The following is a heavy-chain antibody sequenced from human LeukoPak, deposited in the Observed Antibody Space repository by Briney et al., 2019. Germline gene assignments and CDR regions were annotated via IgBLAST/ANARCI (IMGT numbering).Heavy chain of an antibody. Sequence: GGSLRLSCVASGVSFADHAMHWVRRAPGQGLEWVTGINWDNDGIVYAASVRGRFTVSRDNAKNTLYLQMNRLRPEDTAFYYCARDDYNTLGYNFHYWGQGTLVTLSS. CDR1: GVSFADHA. D-gene: IGHD1-1*01. CDR3: ARDDYNTLGYNFHY. J-gene: IGHJ4*02. V-gene: IGHV3-9*01. CDR2: INWDNDGI.